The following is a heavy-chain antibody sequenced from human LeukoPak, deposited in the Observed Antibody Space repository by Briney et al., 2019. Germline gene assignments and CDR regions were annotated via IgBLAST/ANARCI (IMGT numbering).Heavy chain of an antibody. Sequence: SETLSLTCTVSGGSISSYYWSWIRQPPGKGLEWIGYIYYSGSTNYNPSLKSRVSILVDTSKNQFSLKLSSVTAADTAVYYCARHGGHSSGWSNFDYWGQGTLVTVSS. D-gene: IGHD6-19*01. J-gene: IGHJ4*02. CDR1: GGSISSYY. CDR3: ARHGGHSSGWSNFDY. CDR2: IYYSGST. V-gene: IGHV4-59*08.